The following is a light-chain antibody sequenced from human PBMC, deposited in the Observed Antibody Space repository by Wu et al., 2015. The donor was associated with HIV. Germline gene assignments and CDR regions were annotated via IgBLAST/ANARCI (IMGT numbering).Light chain of an antibody. Sequence: IVLTQSPGTLSLSPGQRATLFCRASQSVSHDYLAWYQQKPGQAPRVLIYGASDRATGIPDRFSGSGSGTDFTLTISRLEPEDFAVYYCQQYATSITFGQGTRLEIK. J-gene: IGKJ5*01. CDR3: QQYATSIT. CDR1: QSVSHDY. V-gene: IGKV3-20*01. CDR2: GAS.